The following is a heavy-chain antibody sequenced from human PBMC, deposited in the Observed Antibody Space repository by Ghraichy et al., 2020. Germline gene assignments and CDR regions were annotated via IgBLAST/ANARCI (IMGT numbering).Heavy chain of an antibody. V-gene: IGHV3-23*01. CDR1: GFTFSSYA. CDR2: ISGSGGST. Sequence: GGSLRLSCAASGFTFSSYAMSWVRQAPGKGLEWVSAISGSGGSTYYADSVKGRFTISRDNSKNTLYLQMNSLRAEDTAVYYCAKELGKSDFWSGAYYYYGMDVWGQGTTVTVSS. D-gene: IGHD3-3*01. J-gene: IGHJ6*02. CDR3: AKELGKSDFWSGAYYYYGMDV.